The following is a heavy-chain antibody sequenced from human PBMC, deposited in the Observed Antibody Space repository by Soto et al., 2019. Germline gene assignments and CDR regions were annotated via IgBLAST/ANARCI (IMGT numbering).Heavy chain of an antibody. CDR2: IYHSGST. D-gene: IGHD6-19*01. V-gene: IGHV4-38-2*02. J-gene: IGHJ4*02. CDR1: VYSISIGYY. CDR3: ARERRYSSGLFDY. Sequence: PSETLAVSCAFSVYSISIGYYWGWIRQPPGKGLEWIGSIYHSGSTYYNPSLKSRVTISVDTSKNQFSLKLSSVTAADTAVYYCARERRYSSGLFDYWGQGTMVTVSS.